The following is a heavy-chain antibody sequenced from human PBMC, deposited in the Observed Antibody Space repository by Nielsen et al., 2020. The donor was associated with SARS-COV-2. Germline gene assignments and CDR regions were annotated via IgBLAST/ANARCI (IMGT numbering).Heavy chain of an antibody. D-gene: IGHD3-16*01. CDR3: AKAGVMITFGGDVDYFEY. CDR1: GFTFSNYG. CDR2: ISYDGSNI. V-gene: IGHV3-30*02. J-gene: IGHJ4*02. Sequence: GESLKISCAAYGFTFSNYGMHWVRQAPGKGLEWVASISYDGSNIYYADSVKGRFTISRDSSRNTLNLHMNSLRAEDTAVYHCAKAGVMITFGGDVDYFEYWGQGTLVTVS.